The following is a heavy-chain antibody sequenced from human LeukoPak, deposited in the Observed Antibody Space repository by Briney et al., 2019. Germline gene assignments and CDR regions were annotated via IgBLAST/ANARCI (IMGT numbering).Heavy chain of an antibody. J-gene: IGHJ5*02. CDR2: MNPNSGNT. D-gene: IGHD6-13*01. Sequence: ASVKVSCKATGYTFTSYDINWVRQATGQGLEWMGWMNPNSGNTGYAQKFQGRVTITRNTSISTAYMELSSLRSEDTAVYYCARQTYSSTWYWFDPWGQGTLVTVSS. CDR3: ARQTYSSTWYWFDP. V-gene: IGHV1-8*03. CDR1: GYTFTSYD.